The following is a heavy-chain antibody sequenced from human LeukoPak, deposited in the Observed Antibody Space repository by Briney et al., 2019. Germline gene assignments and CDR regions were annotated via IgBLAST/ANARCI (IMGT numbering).Heavy chain of an antibody. CDR3: ARRRDRAAFDI. CDR2: ISSSSSYI. V-gene: IGHV3-21*01. CDR1: GFTFSSYT. J-gene: IGHJ3*02. Sequence: GGSLSLSCAASGFTFSSYTMNWVRQAPGKGLEWVSSISSSSSYIYYADSVKGRFTISRDNAKNSLYLQMNSLRAEDTAVYYCARRRDRAAFDIRGQGTMVTVSS.